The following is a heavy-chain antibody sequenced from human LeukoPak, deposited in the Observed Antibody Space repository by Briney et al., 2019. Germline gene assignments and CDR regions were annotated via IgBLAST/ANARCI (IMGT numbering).Heavy chain of an antibody. CDR1: GFTFSSYE. V-gene: IGHV3-48*03. D-gene: IGHD3-9*01. CDR2: ISSSGSTI. Sequence: GGSLRLSCAASGFTFSSYEMNWVRQAPGKGLEWVSYISSSGSTIYYADSVKGRFTISRDNAKNSLYLQMNSLRAEDTAVYYCARERRYFDSGRAFDIWGQGTMVTVSS. J-gene: IGHJ3*02. CDR3: ARERRYFDSGRAFDI.